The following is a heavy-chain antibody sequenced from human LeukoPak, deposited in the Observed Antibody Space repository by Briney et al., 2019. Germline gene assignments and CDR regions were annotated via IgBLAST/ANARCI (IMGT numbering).Heavy chain of an antibody. J-gene: IGHJ3*02. V-gene: IGHV4-4*07. CDR2: IYSGGNT. CDR3: ARSTIRGVSGMAFDI. D-gene: IGHD3-10*01. CDR1: GDSISIYY. Sequence: SETLSLTCTVSGDSISIYYWTWMRQPAGKALEWIGRIYSGGNTNYNPSLESRVTMSVDTSKNQFSLKLTYLTAANTAVYYCARSTIRGVSGMAFDIWGQGTMVTVSS.